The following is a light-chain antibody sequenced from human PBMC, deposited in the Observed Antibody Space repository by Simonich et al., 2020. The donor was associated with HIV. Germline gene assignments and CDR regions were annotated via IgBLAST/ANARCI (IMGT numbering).Light chain of an antibody. CDR1: QVIYNY. Sequence: DIQMTQSPSSLSASVGDRVTITCQASQVIYNYLNWYQQNQRKAPKLLIYGAFNLETGVPSRFSGNGSGTHFTFTINSLQPEDVATYYCQQYDNLPWTFGQGTKVEIK. V-gene: IGKV1-33*01. CDR3: QQYDNLPWT. CDR2: GAF. J-gene: IGKJ1*01.